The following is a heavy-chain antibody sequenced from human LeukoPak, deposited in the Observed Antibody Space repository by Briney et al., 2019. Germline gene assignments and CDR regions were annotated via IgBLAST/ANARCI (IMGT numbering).Heavy chain of an antibody. CDR3: ARSQSSSLIDY. V-gene: IGHV3-33*08. CDR1: GFTFSDYY. D-gene: IGHD6-13*01. J-gene: IGHJ4*02. Sequence: PGGSLRLSCAASGFTFSDYYMSWIRQAPGKGLEWVAVIWYDGSGKDYADSVKGRFTFSRDNSKNTLYLQMNSLTVEDTAVYYCARSQSSSLIDYWGQGTLVTVSS. CDR2: IWYDGSGK.